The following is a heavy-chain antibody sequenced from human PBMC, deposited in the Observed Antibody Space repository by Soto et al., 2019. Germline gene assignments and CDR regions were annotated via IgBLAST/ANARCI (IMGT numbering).Heavy chain of an antibody. CDR2: FDPEAGET. Sequence: ASVKVSCKVSGYTLTKLSMHWVRQAPGKGLEWMGGFDPEAGETIYAQKFQGRVAVTEDTSTDTVYMELNSLISEDTAVYYCATQPGRQHILLRALSFDYWGQGTLVTVSS. CDR1: GYTLTKLS. D-gene: IGHD3-10*01. CDR3: ATQPGRQHILLRALSFDY. V-gene: IGHV1-24*01. J-gene: IGHJ4*02.